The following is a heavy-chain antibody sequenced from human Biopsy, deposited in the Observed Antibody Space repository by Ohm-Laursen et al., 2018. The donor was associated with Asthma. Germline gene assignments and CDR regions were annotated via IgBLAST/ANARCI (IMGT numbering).Heavy chain of an antibody. J-gene: IGHJ6*02. CDR2: ITGSGGFT. Sequence: SLRLSCAASGFAVSRDYMFWVRQAPGKGLEWVSSITGSGGFTYYADSVKGRFTISRDKSENTLYLQMNSLRVEDTAVYYCARDGVVPDAMYYHYYYGLDVWGQGTTVTVSS. CDR3: ARDGVVPDAMYYHYYYGLDV. D-gene: IGHD2-2*01. V-gene: IGHV3-66*01. CDR1: GFAVSRDY.